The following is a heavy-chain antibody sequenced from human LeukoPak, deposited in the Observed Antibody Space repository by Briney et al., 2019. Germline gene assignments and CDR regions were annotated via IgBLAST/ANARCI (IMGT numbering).Heavy chain of an antibody. CDR2: IRSRTYGGTP. CDR1: GFTFGDYA. CDR3: TRIRDAYTLDY. V-gene: IGHV3-49*04. Sequence: GGSLRLSCTASGFTFGDYAMSWVRQAPGKGLEWVGFIRSRTYGGTPEYAASVKGRFTISRDDSRSIAHLQMISLKTEDTAVYYCTRIRDAYTLDYWGQGTLVTVSS. D-gene: IGHD5-24*01. J-gene: IGHJ4*02.